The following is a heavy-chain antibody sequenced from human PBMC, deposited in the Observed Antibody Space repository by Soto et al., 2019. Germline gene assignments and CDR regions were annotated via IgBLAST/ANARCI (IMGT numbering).Heavy chain of an antibody. CDR3: AKSNTRRSTSFNVRCWFDP. V-gene: IGHV3-23*01. Sequence: PGGSLRLSCAASGFTFSSYAMSWVRQAPGKGLEWVSAISGSGGSTYYADSVKGRFTISRDNSKNTLYLQMNSLRAEDTAVYYCAKSNTRRSTSFNVRCWFDPWGQGTLVTVSS. J-gene: IGHJ5*02. CDR1: GFTFSSYA. D-gene: IGHD2-2*01. CDR2: ISGSGGST.